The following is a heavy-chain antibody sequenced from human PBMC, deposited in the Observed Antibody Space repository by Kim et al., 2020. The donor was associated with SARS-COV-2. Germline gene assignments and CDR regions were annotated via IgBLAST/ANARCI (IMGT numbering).Heavy chain of an antibody. D-gene: IGHD2-15*01. J-gene: IGHJ5*02. V-gene: IGHV3-23*01. Sequence: GGSLRPSCAASGFTLSSYAMSWVRQAPGKGLEWVSAISGSGGSTYYADSVKGRFTIPRDNTKNTPYLQMNSRRAETTAVYYCAKVALGVVVAATPGNWFDPWGQGTLVTVSS. CDR2: ISGSGGST. CDR3: AKVALGVVVAATPGNWFDP. CDR1: GFTLSSYA.